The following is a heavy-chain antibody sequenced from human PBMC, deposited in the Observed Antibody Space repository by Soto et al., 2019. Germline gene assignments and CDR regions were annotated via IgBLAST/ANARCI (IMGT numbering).Heavy chain of an antibody. J-gene: IGHJ4*02. D-gene: IGHD6-13*01. Sequence: SETLSLTCTVSGGSISSSSYYWGWIRQPPGEGLEWIGSIYYSGSTYYNPSLKSRVTISVDTSKNQFSLRLSSVTAADTAVYYCARFPFDRSSWTNPRYFDYWGQGTLVTVSS. V-gene: IGHV4-39*01. CDR2: IYYSGST. CDR3: ARFPFDRSSWTNPRYFDY. CDR1: GGSISSSSYY.